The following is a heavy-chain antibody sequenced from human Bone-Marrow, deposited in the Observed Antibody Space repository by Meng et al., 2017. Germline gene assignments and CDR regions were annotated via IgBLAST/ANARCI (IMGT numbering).Heavy chain of an antibody. D-gene: IGHD1-26*01. Sequence: EGPLVESGGGLVKPGGSLKLCCAASGFAFSDAWMSWVRQAPGKGLEWVGLIKSKSAGGTTDYAAPVKGRFTISRDDSKTTMYLQMNSLKTEDTAVYYCTASPATEYWGQGTLVTVSS. CDR1: GFAFSDAW. V-gene: IGHV3-15*01. CDR3: TASPATEY. J-gene: IGHJ4*02. CDR2: IKSKSAGGTT.